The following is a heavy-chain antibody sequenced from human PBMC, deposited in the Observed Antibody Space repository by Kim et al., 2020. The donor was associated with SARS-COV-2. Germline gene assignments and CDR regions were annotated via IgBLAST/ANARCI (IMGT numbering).Heavy chain of an antibody. D-gene: IGHD3-3*01. J-gene: IGHJ2*01. CDR2: IYYSGST. Sequence: SETLSLTCTVSGGSISSYYWSWIRQPPGKGLEWIGYIYYSGSTNYNPSLKSRVTISVDTSKNQFSLKLSSVTAADTAVYYWARDHREWLQYTANWYFDLWVRATLVTVSP. V-gene: IGHV4-59*12. CDR3: ARDHREWLQYTANWYFDL. CDR1: GGSISSYY.